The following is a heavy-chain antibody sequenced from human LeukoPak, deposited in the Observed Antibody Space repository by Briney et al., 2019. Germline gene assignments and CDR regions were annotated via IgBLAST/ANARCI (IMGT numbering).Heavy chain of an antibody. V-gene: IGHV4-38-2*02. CDR3: ARDLRGSYYYFDY. CDR1: GYSISSGYY. D-gene: IGHD1-26*01. CDR2: IYHTGST. J-gene: IGHJ4*02. Sequence: SETLSLTCTVSGYSISSGYYWGWIRLPPGKGLEWIGSIYHTGSTYYNPSLKSRVGISLDTSKNQFPLKLSAVTADTAVYYCARDLRGSYYYFDYWGQGTLVAVSS.